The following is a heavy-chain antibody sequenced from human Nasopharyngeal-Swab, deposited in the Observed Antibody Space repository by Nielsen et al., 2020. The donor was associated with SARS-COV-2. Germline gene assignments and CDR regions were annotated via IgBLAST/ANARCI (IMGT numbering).Heavy chain of an antibody. D-gene: IGHD3-3*01. Sequence: GASLKISCAASGFTFSSSAMSWVRQAPGKGPEWVSAISGSGGSTYYADSVKGRFTISRDNSKNTLYLQMNSLRAEDTAVYYCAKGSIFGWFDYWGQGTLVTVSS. CDR2: ISGSGGST. V-gene: IGHV3-23*01. CDR3: AKGSIFGWFDY. CDR1: GFTFSSSA. J-gene: IGHJ4*02.